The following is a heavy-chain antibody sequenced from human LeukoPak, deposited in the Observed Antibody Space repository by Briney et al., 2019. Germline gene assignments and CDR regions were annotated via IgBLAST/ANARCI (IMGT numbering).Heavy chain of an antibody. CDR2: IIPIFGTA. D-gene: IGHD2-2*01. J-gene: IGHJ5*02. V-gene: IGHV1-69*13. Sequence: SVKVSCKASGGTFSSYAISWVRQAPGQGLEWMGGIIPIFGTANYAQKFQGRVTITADESTSTAYMELSSLRSEDTAVYYCARDQYCSSTSCYGIDWFDPWGQGTLVTVSS. CDR1: GGTFSSYA. CDR3: ARDQYCSSTSCYGIDWFDP.